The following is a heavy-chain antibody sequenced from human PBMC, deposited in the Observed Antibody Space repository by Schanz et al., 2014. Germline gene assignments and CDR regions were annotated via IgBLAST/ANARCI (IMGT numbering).Heavy chain of an antibody. CDR2: ISAYNGNT. CDR1: GYTFTGHY. V-gene: IGHV1-18*04. CDR3: ARDNLVSSSWYNYYGMDV. D-gene: IGHD6-13*01. Sequence: LVQSGAEVKKPWASVKVSCKASGYTFTGHYIWWVRQAPGQGLEWMGWISAYNGNTNYAQKLQGRVTMTTDTSTSTAYMELRSLRSDDTAVYYCARDNLVSSSWYNYYGMDVWGQGTTVTVSS. J-gene: IGHJ6*02.